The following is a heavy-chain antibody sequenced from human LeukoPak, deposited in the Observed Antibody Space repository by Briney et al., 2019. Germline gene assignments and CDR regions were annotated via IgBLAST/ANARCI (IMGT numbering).Heavy chain of an antibody. D-gene: IGHD2-21*02. CDR3: ARFATETVPNWLDS. V-gene: IGHV4-34*01. J-gene: IGHJ5*01. Sequence: SETLSLTCAVYGGSFSGYYWSWIRQPPGKGLEWIGEINHSGSTNYNPSLKSRVTISVDTSKNQFSLKLNSVTAADTAVYYCARFATETVPNWLDSWGQGTLVTVSS. CDR1: GGSFSGYY. CDR2: INHSGST.